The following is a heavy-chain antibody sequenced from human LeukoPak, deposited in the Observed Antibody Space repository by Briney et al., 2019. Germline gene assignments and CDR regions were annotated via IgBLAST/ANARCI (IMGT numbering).Heavy chain of an antibody. CDR3: AREAPTVTRDFDY. Sequence: SGGSLRLSCVASGFTFSDYYMSWIRQAPGKGLEWVSYISSSGSTIYYADSVKGRFTISRDNAKNSLYLQMNSLRAEDTAVYYCAREAPTVTRDFDYWGQGTLVTVSS. CDR1: GFTFSDYY. CDR2: ISSSGSTI. V-gene: IGHV3-11*04. J-gene: IGHJ4*02. D-gene: IGHD4-17*01.